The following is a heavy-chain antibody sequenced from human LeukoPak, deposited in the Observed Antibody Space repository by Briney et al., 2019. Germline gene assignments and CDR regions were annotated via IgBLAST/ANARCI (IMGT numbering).Heavy chain of an antibody. J-gene: IGHJ4*02. D-gene: IGHD2-15*01. CDR3: ARGGVLVAARNIDY. CDR2: ISAYNGNT. V-gene: IGHV1-18*04. Sequence: SVTVSCMASGYTFTSYGMSWVRQAPGQGVEGMGWISAYNGNTNYAHKLQGRLTITTDTLTRTDYLELRRLRSDDTAVYYCARGGVLVAARNIDYWGRGTLVRVSS. CDR1: GYTFTSYG.